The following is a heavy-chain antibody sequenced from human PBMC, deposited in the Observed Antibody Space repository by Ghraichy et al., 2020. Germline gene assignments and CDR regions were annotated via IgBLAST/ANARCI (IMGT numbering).Heavy chain of an antibody. J-gene: IGHJ1*01. V-gene: IGHV5-51*01. D-gene: IGHD1-26*01. CDR3: ARPSGSFQSEYFQH. CDR1: GYSFTSYW. Sequence: ESLNISCKGSGYSFTSYWIGWVRHVPGKGLEWMGIIYPGDSDTRYSPSFQGQVTISADKSISTAYLQWSSLKASDTAMYYCARPSGSFQSEYFQHWGQGTLVTVSS. CDR2: IYPGDSDT.